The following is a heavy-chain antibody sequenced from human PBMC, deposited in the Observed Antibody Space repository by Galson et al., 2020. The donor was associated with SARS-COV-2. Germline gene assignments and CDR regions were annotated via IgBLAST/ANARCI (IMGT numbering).Heavy chain of an antibody. J-gene: IGHJ6*02. V-gene: IGHV3-73*01. CDR2: IRSKANSYAT. Sequence: GESLKISCAASGFTFSGSAMHWVRQAYGKGLEWVGHIRSKANSYATAYAASVKDRFTISRDDSRNTAYLEMSSLKAEDTAVYFCTRVVTSRDYYFYGMDVWGQGTTVTVSS. D-gene: IGHD2-21*02. CDR1: GFTFSGSA. CDR3: TRVVTSRDYYFYGMDV.